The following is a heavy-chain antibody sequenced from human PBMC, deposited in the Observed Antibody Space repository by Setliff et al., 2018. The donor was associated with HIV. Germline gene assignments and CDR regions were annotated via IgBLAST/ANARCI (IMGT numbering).Heavy chain of an antibody. V-gene: IGHV1-3*01. Sequence: ASVKVSCKAFGYTFSTNATHWVRQAPGQRLEWMGYINAGDDNTRYSEKFQGRVTITRDTSANTAYMELSSLRSEDTAVYYCARGSCSGCYLSDYWGLGTLVTAPQ. D-gene: IGHD6-19*01. CDR3: ARGSCSGCYLSDY. CDR2: INAGDDNT. J-gene: IGHJ4*02. CDR1: GYTFSTNA.